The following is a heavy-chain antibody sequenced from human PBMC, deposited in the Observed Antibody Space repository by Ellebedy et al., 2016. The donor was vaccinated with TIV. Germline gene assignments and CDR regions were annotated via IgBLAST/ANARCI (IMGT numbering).Heavy chain of an antibody. V-gene: IGHV1-8*01. CDR1: GYNFTTYD. Sequence: ASVKVSCXASGYNFTTYDINWVRQAAGQGLEWMGWMNPQSGKTGFAQQFQGRLTVTEDPSTDTVYLVLSRLTSEDTAVYYCVTTVWVGPFWGQGTLVTVSS. CDR2: MNPQSGKT. D-gene: IGHD3-10*01. CDR3: VTTVWVGPF. J-gene: IGHJ4*02.